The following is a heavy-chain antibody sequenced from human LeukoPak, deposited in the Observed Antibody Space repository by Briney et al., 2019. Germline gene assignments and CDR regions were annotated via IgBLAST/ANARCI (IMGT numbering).Heavy chain of an antibody. CDR2: IGGSGGDT. Sequence: GGSLRLSCAASGFTFDDYGMSWVRQAPGKGLEWLSAIGGSGGDTYYADSVRGRFTISRDNSKNTLYLQMKSLRAEDTAVYYCARDPRGNSYGYPPGYWGQGTLVTVSS. D-gene: IGHD5-18*01. CDR1: GFTFDDYG. V-gene: IGHV3-23*01. CDR3: ARDPRGNSYGYPPGY. J-gene: IGHJ4*02.